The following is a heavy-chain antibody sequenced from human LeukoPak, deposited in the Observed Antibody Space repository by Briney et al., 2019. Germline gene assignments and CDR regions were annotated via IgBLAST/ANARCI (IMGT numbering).Heavy chain of an antibody. CDR1: GGSFSGYY. CDR2: INHSGST. V-gene: IGHV4-34*01. D-gene: IGHD2-15*01. J-gene: IGHJ4*02. Sequence: SETLSLTCAVYGGSFSGYYWSWIRQPPGKGLEWIGEINHSGSTNYNPSLKSRVTVSVDTSKNQFSLKLSSVTAADTAVYYCARGGHCSGGSCYSDYWGQGTLVTVSS. CDR3: ARGGHCSGGSCYSDY.